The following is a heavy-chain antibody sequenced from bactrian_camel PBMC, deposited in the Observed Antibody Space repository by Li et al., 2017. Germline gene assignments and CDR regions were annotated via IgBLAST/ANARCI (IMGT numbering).Heavy chain of an antibody. CDR3: AAFILCGSRWYLLGKADSKRFGY. D-gene: IGHD6*01. CDR1: GNTDSINT. CDR2: IEDDDIP. V-gene: IGHV3S53*01. J-gene: IGHJ6*01. Sequence: HVQLVESGGGSVQGGESLRLSCRASGNTDSINTMAWFRQAPGQKREAVANIEDDDIPHYADAVKGRFTISKDTAKNTLILQMNSLKPEDTAMYYCAAFILCGSRWYLLGKADSKRFGYWGQGTQVTVS.